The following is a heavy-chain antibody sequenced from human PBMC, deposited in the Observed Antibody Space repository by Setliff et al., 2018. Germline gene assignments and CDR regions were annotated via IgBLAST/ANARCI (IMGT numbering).Heavy chain of an antibody. CDR3: ATMMSTGVGGRGYLVN. CDR1: SSSITSAYS. D-gene: IGHD2-15*01. V-gene: IGHV4-38-2*02. Sequence: SETLSLTCSVSSSSITSAYSWAWIRQTPGKGLEWIGTLHPSEGPSYNPSLRRRVTLSQDTSYNQFSLNLNSVTAADAAVYYCATMMSTGVGGRGYLVNWGQGTLVTVSS. CDR2: LHPSEGP. J-gene: IGHJ4*02.